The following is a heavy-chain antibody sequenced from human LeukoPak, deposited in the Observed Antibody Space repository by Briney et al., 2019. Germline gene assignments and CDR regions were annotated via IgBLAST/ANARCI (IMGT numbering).Heavy chain of an antibody. V-gene: IGHV4-59*01. Sequence: PSETLSLTCTVSGGSISTYYWSWIRQPPGKGLEWIGYIFYSGSTNYNPSLKSRVTISVDTSKNQFSLKLSSVTAADTAVYYCARGVTVTHSYYYYYMDVWGKGTTATVSS. D-gene: IGHD4-11*01. CDR1: GGSISTYY. CDR2: IFYSGST. CDR3: ARGVTVTHSYYYYYMDV. J-gene: IGHJ6*03.